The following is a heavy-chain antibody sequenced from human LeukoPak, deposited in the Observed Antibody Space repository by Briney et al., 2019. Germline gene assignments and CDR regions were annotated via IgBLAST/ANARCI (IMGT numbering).Heavy chain of an antibody. CDR2: IYSSGTI. CDR3: TRDSGTTGEVKFDP. J-gene: IGHJ5*02. V-gene: IGHV4-4*07. CDR1: GDSISSYY. Sequence: SETLSLTCTVSGDSISSYYCSWIRQPAGKGLEWIGRIYSSGTITYNPSLQSRVTMSVDTSKNEFSLKMSSVTAADTAVYYCTRDSGTTGEVKFDPWGQGTLVAVSS. D-gene: IGHD3-10*01.